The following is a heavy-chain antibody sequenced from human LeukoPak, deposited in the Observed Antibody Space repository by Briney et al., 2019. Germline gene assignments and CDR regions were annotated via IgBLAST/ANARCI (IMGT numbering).Heavy chain of an antibody. J-gene: IGHJ4*02. Sequence: GESLKISCKGSGYSFTTYWIGWVRQMPGKGLEWMGIIYPGDSDTRYSPSSQGQVTISVDQSISTAYLQWSSLKASDTAMYYCARKYSRSSSLVDYWGQGTLDTVSS. CDR2: IYPGDSDT. CDR1: GYSFTTYW. D-gene: IGHD6-6*01. CDR3: ARKYSRSSSLVDY. V-gene: IGHV5-51*01.